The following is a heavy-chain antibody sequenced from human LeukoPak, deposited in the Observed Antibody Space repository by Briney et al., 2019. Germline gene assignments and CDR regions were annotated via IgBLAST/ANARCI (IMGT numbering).Heavy chain of an antibody. CDR1: GGSFSGYY. J-gene: IGHJ4*02. CDR3: ARGCRGSTSCYAFDY. Sequence: PSETPSLTCAVYGGSFSGYYWSWIRQPPGKGLEWIGEINHSGSTNYNPSLKSRVTISVDTSKNQFSLKLSSVTAADTAVYYCARGCRGSTSCYAFDYWGQGTLVTVSS. CDR2: INHSGST. D-gene: IGHD2-2*01. V-gene: IGHV4-34*01.